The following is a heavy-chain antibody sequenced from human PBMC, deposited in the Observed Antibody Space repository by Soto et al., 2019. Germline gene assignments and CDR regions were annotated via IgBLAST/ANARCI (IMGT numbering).Heavy chain of an antibody. J-gene: IGHJ6*02. CDR3: AKDGVAGYYYGMDV. Sequence: GGSLRLSCAASGFTFSSYAMSWVRQAPGKGLEWVSAISGSGGSTYYADSVKGRFTISRDNSKNTLYLQMNSLRAEDTAVYYCAKDGVAGYYYGMDVWGQGTTVTVSS. CDR1: GFTFSSYA. CDR2: ISGSGGST. D-gene: IGHD6-19*01. V-gene: IGHV3-23*01.